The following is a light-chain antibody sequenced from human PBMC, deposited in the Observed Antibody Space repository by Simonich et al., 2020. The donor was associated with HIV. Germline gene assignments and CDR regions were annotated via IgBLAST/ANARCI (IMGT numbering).Light chain of an antibody. Sequence: EIVMTQSPATLSVSPGERATPSCRASQSVSSNLAWYQQKPGQAPRLLIYGASNRATGIPARFSGSGSGTDFTLTISSLEPEDFAVYYCQQRSNWITFGQGTRLEIK. J-gene: IGKJ5*01. CDR3: QQRSNWIT. V-gene: IGKV3-11*01. CDR2: GAS. CDR1: QSVSSN.